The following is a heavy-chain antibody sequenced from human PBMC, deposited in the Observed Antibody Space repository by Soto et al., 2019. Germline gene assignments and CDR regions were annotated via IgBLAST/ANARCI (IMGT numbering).Heavy chain of an antibody. D-gene: IGHD2-15*01. Sequence: QVHLVESGGGMVKPGGSLRLSCAVSGFTFSAYFMSWIRQTPGTALEWMSYIISSGSTISYADSVRGRFTISRDNAKNSLYLPMNSLRADDTAVYYCASGPTPYPVEYRGQGTLVTVSS. CDR1: GFTFSAYF. J-gene: IGHJ4*02. V-gene: IGHV3-11*01. CDR3: ASGPTPYPVEY. CDR2: IISSGSTI.